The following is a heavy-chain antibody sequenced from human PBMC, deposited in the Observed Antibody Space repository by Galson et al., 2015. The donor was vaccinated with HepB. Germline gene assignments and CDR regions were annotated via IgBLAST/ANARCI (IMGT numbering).Heavy chain of an antibody. Sequence: SVKVSCKASGYTFTRYGINWVRQAPGQGLEWMGWISGYSGSADYAKRFQGRVTMTTDTSSRTAYMEVRSLGSDDTAMYYCARGGLATVGGPTFDSWGQGTLVTVSS. CDR3: ARGGLATVGGPTFDS. V-gene: IGHV1-18*01. CDR1: GYTFTRYG. CDR2: ISGYSGSA. J-gene: IGHJ4*02. D-gene: IGHD5-24*01.